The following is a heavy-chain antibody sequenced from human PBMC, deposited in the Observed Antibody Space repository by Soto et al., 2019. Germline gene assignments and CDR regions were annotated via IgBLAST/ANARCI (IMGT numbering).Heavy chain of an antibody. D-gene: IGHD1-26*01. V-gene: IGHV3-23*01. CDR1: GFTFSNYA. CDR3: ARRGSGSYYDY. CDR2: ISGSGDST. Sequence: EVQLLESGGGLVQPGGSLRLSCAASGFTFSNYAMNWVRQAPGKGLEWVSVISGSGDSTYYADSVKGRFTISRDNSKNTLYLQMNSLRAEDKAIYYCARRGSGSYYDYWGQGTLVTVSS. J-gene: IGHJ4*02.